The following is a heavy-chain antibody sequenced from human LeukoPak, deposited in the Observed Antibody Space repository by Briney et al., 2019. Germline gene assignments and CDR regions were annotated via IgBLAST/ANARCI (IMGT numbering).Heavy chain of an antibody. CDR1: GGSINSYY. Sequence: PSETLSLTCTVSGGSINSYYWSWIRQPPAKGLEWIGYIYYIGSTNYNPSLRGRATISVDTSNNQFYLKLSSVTAADTAVYYCARRGYSSGSNWFDPWGQGTLVTVSS. V-gene: IGHV4-59*08. D-gene: IGHD6-19*01. CDR3: ARRGYSSGSNWFDP. J-gene: IGHJ5*02. CDR2: IYYIGST.